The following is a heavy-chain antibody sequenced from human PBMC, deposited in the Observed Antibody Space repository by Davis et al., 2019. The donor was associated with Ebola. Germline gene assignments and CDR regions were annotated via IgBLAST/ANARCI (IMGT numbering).Heavy chain of an antibody. Sequence: GGSLRLSCAASGFTFSSYAISWVRQAPGKGLEWVSAVSGSGGSTYYADSVKGRFTISRDNSKNTLYLQMNSLRAEDTAVYYCAKDKGVVVPAARYYYYYGTDVWGQGTTVTVSS. J-gene: IGHJ6*02. V-gene: IGHV3-23*01. CDR3: AKDKGVVVPAARYYYYYGTDV. CDR2: VSGSGGST. CDR1: GFTFSSYA. D-gene: IGHD2-2*01.